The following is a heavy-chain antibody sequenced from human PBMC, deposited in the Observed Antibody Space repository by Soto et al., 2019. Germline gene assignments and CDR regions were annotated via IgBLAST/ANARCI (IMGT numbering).Heavy chain of an antibody. J-gene: IGHJ5*02. CDR1: GFTFSSYE. D-gene: IGHD3-3*01. Sequence: PGGSLRLSCAASGFTFSSYEMNWVRQAPGKGLEWVSYISSSGSTIYYADSVKGRFTISRDNAKNSLYLQMNSLRAEDTAVYYCARGVSDDFWSGKGLNWFDPWGQGTLVTVSS. CDR3: ARGVSDDFWSGKGLNWFDP. CDR2: ISSSGSTI. V-gene: IGHV3-48*03.